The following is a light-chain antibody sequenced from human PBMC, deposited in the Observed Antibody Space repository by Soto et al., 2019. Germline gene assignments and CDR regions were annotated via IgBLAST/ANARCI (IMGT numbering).Light chain of an antibody. CDR3: CSYAGDYISV. Sequence: QSVLTQPRSVSGAPGQSVTISCTGTSSDVGRYNYVSWYQQHPGKAPKLIIYDVTQRPSGVPDRFSGSKSGNTASLTISGLQAEDEVDYYCCSYAGDYISVFGTGTKVTVL. CDR2: DVT. V-gene: IGLV2-11*01. CDR1: SSDVGRYNY. J-gene: IGLJ1*01.